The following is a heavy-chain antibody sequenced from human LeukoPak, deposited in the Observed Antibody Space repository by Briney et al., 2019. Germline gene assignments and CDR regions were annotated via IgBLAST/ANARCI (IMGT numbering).Heavy chain of an antibody. CDR1: GFTFSSYW. V-gene: IGHV3-23*01. CDR2: LSGSGDDT. Sequence: GGSLRLSCAASGFTFSSYWMSWVRQAPGKGLEWVSSLSGSGDDTSYADSVKGRFAISRDNAKNSLYLQMNSLRAGDTAVYYCTRGAGTSFDYWGQGTLVTVSS. J-gene: IGHJ4*02. CDR3: TRGAGTSFDY. D-gene: IGHD1-7*01.